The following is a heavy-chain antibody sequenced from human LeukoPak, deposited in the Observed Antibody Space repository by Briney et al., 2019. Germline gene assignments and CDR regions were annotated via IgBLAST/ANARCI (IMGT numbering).Heavy chain of an antibody. D-gene: IGHD6-13*01. V-gene: IGHV1-2*02. CDR2: INPNSGGT. J-gene: IGHJ5*02. CDR1: GYTFTGYY. Sequence: ALVKVSCKASGYTFTGYYMHWVRQAPGQGLEWMGWINPNSGGTNYAQKFQGRVTMTRDTSISTAYMELSRLRSDDTAVYYCARDSSSSFNWFDPWGQGTLVTVSS. CDR3: ARDSSSSFNWFDP.